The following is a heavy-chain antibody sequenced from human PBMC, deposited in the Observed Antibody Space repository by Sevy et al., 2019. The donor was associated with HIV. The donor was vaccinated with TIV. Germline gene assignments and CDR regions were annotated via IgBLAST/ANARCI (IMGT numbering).Heavy chain of an antibody. Sequence: GESLKISCAASGFTFSNYWMSWVRQAPGKGLEWVANIQEDGSDKYYVDSFKGRFTISRDNATNSMYLQMNSLRAEDTAVYYCATDPFSVTRSNDYMDVWGKGTTVTVSS. D-gene: IGHD4-17*01. CDR3: ATDPFSVTRSNDYMDV. J-gene: IGHJ6*03. CDR1: GFTFSNYW. V-gene: IGHV3-7*01. CDR2: IQEDGSDK.